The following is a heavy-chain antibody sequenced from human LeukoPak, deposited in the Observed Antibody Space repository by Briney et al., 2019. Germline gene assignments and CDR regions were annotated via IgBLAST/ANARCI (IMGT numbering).Heavy chain of an antibody. D-gene: IGHD3-3*01. CDR2: IYHSGST. Sequence: SETLSLTCAVSGGSISSGGYSWSWIRQPPGKGLEWIGYIYHSGSTYYNPSLKSRVTISVDRSKNQFSLKLSSVTAADTAVYYCARHVGGRTKLRFLEWLHPPFDPWGQGTLVTVSS. J-gene: IGHJ5*02. V-gene: IGHV4-30-2*01. CDR1: GGSISSGGYS. CDR3: ARHVGGRTKLRFLEWLHPPFDP.